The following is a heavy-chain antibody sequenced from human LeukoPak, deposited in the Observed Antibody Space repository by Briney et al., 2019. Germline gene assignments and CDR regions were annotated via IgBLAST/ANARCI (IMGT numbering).Heavy chain of an antibody. V-gene: IGHV3-48*03. CDR3: ARVGNRGYFDY. Sequence: GGSLRLSCAASEFTFRAYEMTWVRQAPGKGLEWVSYISGSGSNIYYADFVKGRFTISRDNAKDSLFLQMSSLRAEDTAVYHCARVGNRGYFDYWGQGTLVTVSS. D-gene: IGHD1-14*01. J-gene: IGHJ4*02. CDR1: EFTFRAYE. CDR2: ISGSGSNI.